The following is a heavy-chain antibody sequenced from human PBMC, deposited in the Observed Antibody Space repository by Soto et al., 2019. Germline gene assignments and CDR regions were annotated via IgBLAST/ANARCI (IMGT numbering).Heavy chain of an antibody. CDR1: GFSFSTHY. D-gene: IGHD3-16*01. CDR2: INRDSTVI. J-gene: IGHJ4*02. CDR3: LNGDYY. Sequence: EEQLVDSGGGLVQPGGSLRLSCAAYGFSFSTHYMNWVRQTPGKGLEWVSSINRDSTVIKYADSVKGRFTISRDNARNSLSLQMNSLRAEDTAVYYCLNGDYYVGPGTLVTVSS. V-gene: IGHV3-48*01.